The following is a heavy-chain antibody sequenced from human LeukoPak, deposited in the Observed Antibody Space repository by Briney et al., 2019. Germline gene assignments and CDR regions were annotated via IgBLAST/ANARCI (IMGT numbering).Heavy chain of an antibody. D-gene: IGHD3-22*01. J-gene: IGHJ3*02. Sequence: GGSLRLSCAASGFTFSSYEMNWVRQAPGKGLEWVSYISSSGSTIYYADSVKGRFTISRDNAKNSLYLQMNSLRAEDTAVYYCARITHYYDGSGYFWPVRAFDIWGQGTMVSVSS. V-gene: IGHV3-48*03. CDR1: GFTFSSYE. CDR2: ISSSGSTI. CDR3: ARITHYYDGSGYFWPVRAFDI.